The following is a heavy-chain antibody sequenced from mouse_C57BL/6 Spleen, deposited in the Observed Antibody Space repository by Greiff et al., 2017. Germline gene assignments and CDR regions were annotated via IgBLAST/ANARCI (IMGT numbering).Heavy chain of an antibody. CDR2: FHPYNDDT. CDR1: GYTFTTYP. D-gene: IGHD1-1*01. CDR3: ARREYYYGSSYFYAMDY. V-gene: IGHV1-47*01. Sequence: QVHVKQSGAELVKPGASVKMSCKASGYTFTTYPIEWMKQNHGKSLEWIGNFHPYNDDTKYNEKFKGKATLTVEKSSSTVYLELSRLTSDDSAVYYCARREYYYGSSYFYAMDYWGQGTSVTVSS. J-gene: IGHJ4*01.